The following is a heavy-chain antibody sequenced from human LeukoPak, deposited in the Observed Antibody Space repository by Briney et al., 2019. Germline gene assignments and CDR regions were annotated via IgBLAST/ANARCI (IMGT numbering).Heavy chain of an antibody. CDR1: GFTFSSYA. V-gene: IGHV3-23*01. CDR3: AKAPLRGESHTGYGYFDY. D-gene: IGHD3-9*01. Sequence: GGSLRLSCAASGFTFSSYAMSWVRQAPGKGLEWVSAISGSGGSTYYADSVKGRFTISRDNSKNTLYLQMNSLRAEDTAVYYCAKAPLRGESHTGYGYFDYWGQGTLVTVSS. J-gene: IGHJ4*02. CDR2: ISGSGGST.